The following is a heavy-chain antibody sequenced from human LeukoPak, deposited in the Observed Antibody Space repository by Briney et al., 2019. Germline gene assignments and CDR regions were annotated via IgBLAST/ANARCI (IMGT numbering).Heavy chain of an antibody. D-gene: IGHD2-15*01. CDR2: ISSSSYI. V-gene: IGHV3-21*01. J-gene: IGHJ2*01. Sequence: GGSLRLSCAASGFTFSSYSMNWVRQAPGKGLEWVSSISSSSYIYYADSVKGRFTISRDNAKNSLYLQMNSLRAEDTAVYYCARDGGYCSGGSCSPYWYFDPWGRGTLVTVSS. CDR3: ARDGGYCSGGSCSPYWYFDP. CDR1: GFTFSSYS.